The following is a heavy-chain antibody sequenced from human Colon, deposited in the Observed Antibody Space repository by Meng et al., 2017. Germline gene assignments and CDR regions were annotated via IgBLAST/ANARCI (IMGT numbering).Heavy chain of an antibody. Sequence: SGQGPSHPSHTLPPRCPVSGGSISSGDYYLSWIRQPPQESLEWIVYIYYSGSTYSNASLKSRVTISIDRSKNQFSLKLSSVTAAHTAVYYCARDRKHYGERGWFDPWGQGTLFTVSS. D-gene: IGHD4-17*01. V-gene: IGHV4-30-4*01. CDR1: GGSISSGDYY. CDR2: IYYSGST. J-gene: IGHJ5*02. CDR3: ARDRKHYGERGWFDP.